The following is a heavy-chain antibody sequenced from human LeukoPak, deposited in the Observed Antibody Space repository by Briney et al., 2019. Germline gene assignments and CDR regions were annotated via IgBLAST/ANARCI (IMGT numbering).Heavy chain of an antibody. CDR1: SFTFSSYE. D-gene: IGHD6-19*01. V-gene: IGHV3-48*03. J-gene: IGHJ4*02. CDR3: ARESIAVAGAPFDY. CDR2: ISSGSTI. Sequence: PGGSLRLSCAASSFTFSSYEMNCVRQAPGKGLEWVSYISSGSTIYDADSVKGRVTISRDNAKNSLYLQMNSLRAEDTAVYYCARESIAVAGAPFDYWGQGTLVTVSS.